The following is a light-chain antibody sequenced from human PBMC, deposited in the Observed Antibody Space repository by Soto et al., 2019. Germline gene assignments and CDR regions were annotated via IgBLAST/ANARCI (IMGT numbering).Light chain of an antibody. CDR1: QDISDY. J-gene: IGKJ4*01. CDR2: AAS. Sequence: DILLTQSPSFLSASVGDRVTITCRASQDISDYLAWYQQRPGKAPKLLIYAASTLQSGVPSRFSGSGSGTEFTLTISSLQPEDFATYSCQQLNSYPLTFGGGTKVEIK. V-gene: IGKV1-9*01. CDR3: QQLNSYPLT.